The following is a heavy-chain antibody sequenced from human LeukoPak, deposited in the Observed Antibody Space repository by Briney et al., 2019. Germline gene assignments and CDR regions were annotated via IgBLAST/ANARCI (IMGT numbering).Heavy chain of an antibody. CDR3: AKDRGSGSTELDY. CDR2: ISYDGSNK. Sequence: GRSLRLSCAASGFTFSSYGMHWVCQAPGKGLEWVAVISYDGSNKYYADSVKGRFTISRDNSKNTLYLQMNSLRAEDTAVYYCAKDRGSGSTELDYWGQGTLVTVSS. J-gene: IGHJ4*02. CDR1: GFTFSSYG. D-gene: IGHD3-10*01. V-gene: IGHV3-30*18.